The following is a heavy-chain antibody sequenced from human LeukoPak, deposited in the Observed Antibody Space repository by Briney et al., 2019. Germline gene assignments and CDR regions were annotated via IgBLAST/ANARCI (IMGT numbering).Heavy chain of an antibody. D-gene: IGHD5-24*01. CDR3: ARGERWLQLNY. J-gene: IGHJ4*02. CDR2: INSDGSST. Sequence: PGGSLRLSCAASGFTFSSYWMHWVRQAPGKGLVWVSRINSDGSSTSYADSVKGRFTISRDNAKNTLYLQMNSLRAEDTAVYYCARGERWLQLNYWGQGTLVTVSS. V-gene: IGHV3-74*01. CDR1: GFTFSSYW.